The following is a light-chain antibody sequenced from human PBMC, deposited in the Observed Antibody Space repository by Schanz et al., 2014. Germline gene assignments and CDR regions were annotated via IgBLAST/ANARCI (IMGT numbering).Light chain of an antibody. CDR3: QQRSNWLT. Sequence: EILITQSPATLSVSPGQRATLSCRPSQSFRSSYLAWYQQKPGQAPRLLIYGTSSRATGIPARFSGSGSGTEFTLTISSLQSEDFAVYYCQQRSNWLTFGGGTKVEIK. J-gene: IGKJ4*01. CDR2: GTS. CDR1: QSFRSSY. V-gene: IGKV3D-15*01.